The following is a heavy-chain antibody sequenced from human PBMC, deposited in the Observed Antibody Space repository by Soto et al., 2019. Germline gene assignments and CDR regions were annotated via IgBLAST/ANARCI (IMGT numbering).Heavy chain of an antibody. D-gene: IGHD3-3*01. CDR1: GYTFTSYG. CDR3: ARGHYGFWSGIPPPYYYYGMDV. J-gene: IGHJ6*02. Sequence: ASVKVSCKASGYTFTSYGISWVRQAPGQGLEWMGWISAYNGNTNYAQKLQGRVTMTTDTSTSTAYMELRSLRSDDTAVYYCARGHYGFWSGIPPPYYYYGMDVWGQGTTVTVSS. V-gene: IGHV1-18*01. CDR2: ISAYNGNT.